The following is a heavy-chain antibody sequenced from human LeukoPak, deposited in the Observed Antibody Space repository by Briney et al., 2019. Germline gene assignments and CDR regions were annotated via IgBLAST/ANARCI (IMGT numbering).Heavy chain of an antibody. Sequence: PGGSLRLSCAASGFTFSSYWMHWVRQAPGKGLVWVSRIYTDGSSTSYADSVKGRFTISRDNAKNSLYLQMNSLRAEDTAVYYCAKPLNYDILTGLFDYWGQGTLVTVSS. V-gene: IGHV3-74*01. CDR3: AKPLNYDILTGLFDY. CDR1: GFTFSSYW. CDR2: IYTDGSST. D-gene: IGHD3-9*01. J-gene: IGHJ4*02.